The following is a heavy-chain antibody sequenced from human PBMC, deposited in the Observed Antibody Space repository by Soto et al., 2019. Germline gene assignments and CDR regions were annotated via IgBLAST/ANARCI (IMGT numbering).Heavy chain of an antibody. V-gene: IGHV4-59*01. D-gene: IGHD3-16*01. CDR1: GGSISSYY. CDR3: ARGPFGYYYYYGMDV. Sequence: SETLSLTCTVSGGSISSYYWSWIRQPPGKGLEWIGYIYYSGSTNHNPSLKSRVTISVDTSKNQFSLKLSSVTAADTAVYYCARGPFGYYYYYGMDVWGQGTTVTVSS. J-gene: IGHJ6*02. CDR2: IYYSGST.